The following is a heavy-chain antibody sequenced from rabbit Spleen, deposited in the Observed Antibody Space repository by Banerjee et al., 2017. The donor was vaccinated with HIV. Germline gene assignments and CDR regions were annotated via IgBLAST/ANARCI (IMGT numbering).Heavy chain of an antibody. V-gene: IGHV1S45*01. J-gene: IGHJ4*01. CDR1: GFSFSSYW. Sequence: LQESGGGLVQPEGSLTLTCTASGFSFSSYWMCWVRQAPGKGLEWITCINMVTGKSFYASWAKGRFIMSRTSSTKVTLQMTSLTAADTATYFCARDAGTGDYIDVYFNLWGQGTLVTVS. CDR3: ARDAGTGDYIDVYFNL. CDR2: INMVTGKS. D-gene: IGHD4-2*01.